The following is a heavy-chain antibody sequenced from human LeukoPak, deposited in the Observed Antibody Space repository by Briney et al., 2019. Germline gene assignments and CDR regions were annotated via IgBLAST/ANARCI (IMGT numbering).Heavy chain of an antibody. CDR2: INLGGST. Sequence: SETLSLTCAVYGGSFSGYYWSWIRQPPGKGLEWIGEINLGGSTNYNPSLKSRVTISVDTSKNQFSLKLSSVTAADTAVYYCARAFKEYQLLSSYYYYGMDVWGQGTTVTVSS. V-gene: IGHV4-34*01. CDR3: ARAFKEYQLLSSYYYYGMDV. D-gene: IGHD2-2*01. CDR1: GGSFSGYY. J-gene: IGHJ6*02.